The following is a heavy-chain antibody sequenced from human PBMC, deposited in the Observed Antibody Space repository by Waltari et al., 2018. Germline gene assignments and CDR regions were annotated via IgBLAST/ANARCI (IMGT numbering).Heavy chain of an antibody. V-gene: IGHV4-59*01. Sequence: QVQLQESGPGLVKPSETLSLTCTVSGGSISSYYWSWIRQPPGKGLEWIGYIYYSGSTNYNPSLKSRVTISVDTSKNQFSLKLSSVTAADTAVYYCARSRGYFDWLNAFDIWGQGTMVTVSS. CDR3: ARSRGYFDWLNAFDI. J-gene: IGHJ3*02. CDR1: GGSISSYY. CDR2: IYYSGST. D-gene: IGHD3-9*01.